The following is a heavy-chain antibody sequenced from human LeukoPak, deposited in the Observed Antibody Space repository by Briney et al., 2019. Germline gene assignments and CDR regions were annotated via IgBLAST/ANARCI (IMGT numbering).Heavy chain of an antibody. D-gene: IGHD4-11*01. Sequence: ASVTVSCKASGYTFTSYGISWVRQAPGQGLEWMGWISAYNGNTNYAQKLQGRVTMTTDTSTSTAYMELRSLRSDDTAVYYCARDGMTTVTTPYYMDVWGKGTTVTVSS. CDR2: ISAYNGNT. CDR1: GYTFTSYG. CDR3: ARDGMTTVTTPYYMDV. J-gene: IGHJ6*03. V-gene: IGHV1-18*01.